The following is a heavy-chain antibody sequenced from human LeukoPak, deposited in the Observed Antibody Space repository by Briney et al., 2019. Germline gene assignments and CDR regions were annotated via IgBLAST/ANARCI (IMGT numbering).Heavy chain of an antibody. J-gene: IGHJ3*02. V-gene: IGHV3-66*02. CDR1: GFTVRSNY. CDR2: IYSGGST. CDR3: ARAQWLGTGAFDI. Sequence: GGSLRLSCAASGFTVRSNYMSWVRQAPGKGLEWVSIIYSGGSTYYADSVKGRFTISRDNSKNTLYFQMNSLRAEDTAVYYCARAQWLGTGAFDIWGQGTMVTVSS. D-gene: IGHD6-19*01.